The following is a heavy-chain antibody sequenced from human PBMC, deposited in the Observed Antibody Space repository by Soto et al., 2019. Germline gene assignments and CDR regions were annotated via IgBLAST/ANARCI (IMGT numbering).Heavy chain of an antibody. V-gene: IGHV3-23*01. CDR3: AKDDCSICNGPAYNFDIYV. J-gene: IGHJ6*02. Sequence: QPGGSLRLSCAASGFTFSNYAMTWVRQAPGKGLEWVSGVTRGGSAYYADSVKGRFTISRDNSKNTVFLQMNSLRAEDTAIYYCAKDDCSICNGPAYNFDIYVWGQGTTFTVSS. CDR1: GFTFSNYA. CDR2: VTRGGSA. D-gene: IGHD2-15*01.